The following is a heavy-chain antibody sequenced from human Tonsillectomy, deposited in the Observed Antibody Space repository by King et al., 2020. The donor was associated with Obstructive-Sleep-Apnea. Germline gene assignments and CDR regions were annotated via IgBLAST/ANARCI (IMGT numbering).Heavy chain of an antibody. CDR1: GGSISRGGYF. Sequence: QLQESGPGLVKPSQTLSLTCTVSGGSISRGGYFWNWIRQHPGKGLEWIGYIVYSGSAYYNPSLERRVTISVDTSQNQFSLKLSSVTAADTAVYYCARDSQAAVAGIDYWGQGILVTVSS. J-gene: IGHJ4*02. D-gene: IGHD6-13*01. V-gene: IGHV4-31*03. CDR3: ARDSQAAVAGIDY. CDR2: IVYSGSA.